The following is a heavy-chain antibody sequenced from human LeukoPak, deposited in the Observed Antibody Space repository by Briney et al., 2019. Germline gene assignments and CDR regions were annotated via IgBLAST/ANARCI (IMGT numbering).Heavy chain of an antibody. CDR3: ASKVTTDYYYYMDV. J-gene: IGHJ6*03. Sequence: GASVKASCKASGGTFSSYAISWVRQAPGQGLEWTGGIIPILGTANYAQKFQGRVTITTDESTSTAYMELSSLRSEDTAVYYCASKVTTDYYYYMDVWGKGTTVTVSS. D-gene: IGHD4-11*01. CDR2: IIPILGTA. CDR1: GGTFSSYA. V-gene: IGHV1-69*05.